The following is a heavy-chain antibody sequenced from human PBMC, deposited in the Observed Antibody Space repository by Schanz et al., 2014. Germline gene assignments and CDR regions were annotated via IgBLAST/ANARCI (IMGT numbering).Heavy chain of an antibody. V-gene: IGHV3-30*04. J-gene: IGHJ5*02. D-gene: IGHD1-26*01. CDR1: GFTFRTYA. Sequence: QVQLVESGGGVVQPGRSLRLSCAASGFTFRTYALHWVRQAPGKGLEWVAIISYDGTYKYYADSVKGRFTISRDNSKNTLYLQMNSLRAEDTAVYYCARDPSGSYGWFDPWGQGTLVTVSS. CDR2: ISYDGTYK. CDR3: ARDPSGSYGWFDP.